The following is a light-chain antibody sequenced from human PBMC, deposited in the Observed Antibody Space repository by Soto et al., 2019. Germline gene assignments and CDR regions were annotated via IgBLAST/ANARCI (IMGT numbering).Light chain of an antibody. Sequence: DIQMTQSPSTLSASVGDRVTITCRASQSISYWLAWYQQKPGKAPKLLIYKASSLDSGVPSRFSGSGSGTEFTITISSLQPDDSATYYCQHRTFGQGTKVEIK. CDR3: QHRT. CDR1: QSISYW. J-gene: IGKJ1*01. V-gene: IGKV1-5*03. CDR2: KAS.